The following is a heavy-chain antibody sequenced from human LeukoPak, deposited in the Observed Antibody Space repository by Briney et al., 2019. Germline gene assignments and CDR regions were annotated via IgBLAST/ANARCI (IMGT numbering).Heavy chain of an antibody. CDR2: IIPIFGTA. J-gene: IGHJ3*02. D-gene: IGHD3-9*01. CDR3: ARSDILTGYAFDI. V-gene: IGHV1-69*01. Sequence: SVKVSCKASGGTFSSYATSWVRQAPGQGLEWMGGIIPIFGTANYAQKFQGRVTITAAESTSTAYMELSSLRSEDTAVYYCARSDILTGYAFDIWGQGTMVTVSS. CDR1: GGTFSSYA.